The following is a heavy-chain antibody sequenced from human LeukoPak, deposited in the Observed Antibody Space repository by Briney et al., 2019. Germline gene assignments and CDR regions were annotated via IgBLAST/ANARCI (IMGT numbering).Heavy chain of an antibody. Sequence: SETLSLTCAVSGGSISSGGYSWSWIRQPPGKGLEWIGYIYHSGSTYYNPSLKSRVTISVDRSKNQFSLNLSSVTAADTAVYYCAREGYCSGGSCDNWFDPWGQGTMVTVSS. CDR1: GGSISSGGYS. D-gene: IGHD2-15*01. CDR2: IYHSGST. CDR3: AREGYCSGGSCDNWFDP. J-gene: IGHJ5*02. V-gene: IGHV4-30-2*01.